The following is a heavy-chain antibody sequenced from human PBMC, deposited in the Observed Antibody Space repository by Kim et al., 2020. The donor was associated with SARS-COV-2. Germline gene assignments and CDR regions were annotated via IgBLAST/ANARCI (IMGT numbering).Heavy chain of an antibody. J-gene: IGHJ4*02. V-gene: IGHV1-2*02. D-gene: IGHD6-6*01. Sequence: AQKLQGRVTLTRDTSINTAYMELSSLRSDDTAVYYCAREDFSSFDYSPFDYWGQGTPVTVSS. CDR3: AREDFSSFDYSPFDY.